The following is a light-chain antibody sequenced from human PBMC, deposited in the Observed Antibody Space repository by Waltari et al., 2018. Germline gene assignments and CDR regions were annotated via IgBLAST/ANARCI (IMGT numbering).Light chain of an antibody. CDR2: YNSDSDK. CDR1: SGINAASYR. J-gene: IGLJ3*02. CDR3: MIWHSNSWV. Sequence: QAVLTQPASLSASPGASASLTCTLRSGINAASYRIYWYLPKPGSPPQFLLRYNSDSDKQQGSGVPSRFSGSKDASANAGILLISGLQSEDEADYYCMIWHSNSWVFGGGTKLTVL. V-gene: IGLV5-45*01.